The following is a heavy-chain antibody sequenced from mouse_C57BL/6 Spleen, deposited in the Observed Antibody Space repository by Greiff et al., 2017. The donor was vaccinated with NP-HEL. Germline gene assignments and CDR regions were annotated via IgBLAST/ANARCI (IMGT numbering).Heavy chain of an antibody. V-gene: IGHV1-52*01. Sequence: QVQLQQPGAELVRPGSSVKLSCKASGYTFTSYWMHWVKQRPIQGLEWIGNIDPSDSETHYNQKFKDKATLTVDKSSSTAYMQLSSLTSEDSAVYYCARSIYGSTVYYAMDYWGQGTSVTVSS. CDR1: GYTFTSYW. D-gene: IGHD1-1*01. CDR2: IDPSDSET. J-gene: IGHJ4*01. CDR3: ARSIYGSTVYYAMDY.